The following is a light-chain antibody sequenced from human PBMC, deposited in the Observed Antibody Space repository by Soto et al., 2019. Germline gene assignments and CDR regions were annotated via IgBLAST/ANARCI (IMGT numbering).Light chain of an antibody. CDR1: SSDVGNYNF. Sequence: QSALTQPASVSGSPGQSITVSCTGTSSDVGNYNFVSWYLPHPGKAPKLMIYEVSKRPSGVSNRFAGSKSGNTASLTISGLQAEDEADYYCCAQAGSNRPVIFGTGTKVTAL. V-gene: IGLV2-23*02. CDR2: EVS. CDR3: CAQAGSNRPVI. J-gene: IGLJ1*01.